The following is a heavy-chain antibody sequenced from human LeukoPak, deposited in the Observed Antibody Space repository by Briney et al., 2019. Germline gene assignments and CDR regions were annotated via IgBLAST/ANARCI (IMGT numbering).Heavy chain of an antibody. V-gene: IGHV3-9*01. D-gene: IGHD2-2*01. CDR1: GFIFDDYA. J-gene: IGHJ4*02. CDR2: ISWNSGSI. Sequence: GRSLRLSCAASGFIFDDYAMHWVRQAPGKGLEWVSGISWNSGSIGYADSVEGRFTISRDNAKNSLYLQMNSLRAEDTAVYYCARDMGSTSCFDYWGQGTLVTVSS. CDR3: ARDMGSTSCFDY.